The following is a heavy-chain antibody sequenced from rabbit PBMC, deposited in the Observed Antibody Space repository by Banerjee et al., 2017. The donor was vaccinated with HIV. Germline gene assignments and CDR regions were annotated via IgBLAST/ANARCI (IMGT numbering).Heavy chain of an antibody. V-gene: IGHV1S45*01. CDR2: IYVGGGDNT. CDR1: GFSFSSYYY. Sequence: QEQLVESGGGLVQPEGSLTLTCTASGFSFSSYYYMCWVRQAPGKGLEWIACIYVGGGDNTYYATWAKGRFTISKTSSTTVTLQMTSLTAADTATYFCARDLAGVIGWNFNLWGPGTLVTVS. D-gene: IGHD4-1*01. CDR3: ARDLAGVIGWNFNL. J-gene: IGHJ4*01.